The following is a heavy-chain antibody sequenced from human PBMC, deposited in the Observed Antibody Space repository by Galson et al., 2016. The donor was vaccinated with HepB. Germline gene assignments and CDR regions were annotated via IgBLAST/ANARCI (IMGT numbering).Heavy chain of an antibody. CDR3: ARGYTSGWYWFDP. V-gene: IGHV1-69*06. CDR2: IIPIFGTA. J-gene: IGHJ5*02. D-gene: IGHD6-19*01. Sequence: SVKVSCKASGGTFSIYAISWVRQAPGQGLEWMGGIIPIFGTANYAQKFQGRVTITADKSTSTAYMELTSLRSEDTAVYHCARGYTSGWYWFDPWGQGTLVTVSS. CDR1: GGTFSIYA.